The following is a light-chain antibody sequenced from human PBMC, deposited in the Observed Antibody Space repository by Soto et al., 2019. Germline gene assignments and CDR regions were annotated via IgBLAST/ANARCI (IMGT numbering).Light chain of an antibody. CDR3: QQYYSTHWT. Sequence: DIVMTQSPDSLAVSLGERVTISCKSSQSVLYSSNNRNYLAWYQQKPGQPPKLLIYWASTRESGVPDRFSGSGSGTDFTLTISSLQAEDVAVYYCQQYYSTHWTFGQGTKVDIK. CDR1: QSVLYSSNNRNY. J-gene: IGKJ1*01. V-gene: IGKV4-1*01. CDR2: WAS.